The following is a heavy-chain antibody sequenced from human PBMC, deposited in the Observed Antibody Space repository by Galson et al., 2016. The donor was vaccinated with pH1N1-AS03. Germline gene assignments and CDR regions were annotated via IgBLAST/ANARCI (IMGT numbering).Heavy chain of an antibody. CDR3: AGRQNGRHYDFWSGARGFDS. D-gene: IGHD3-3*01. Sequence: SVKVSCKASGSTFSNYAISWVRQAPGQGLEWLGGFIPVFNTVKYEQKFQGRVTITTDESTSTAYMEVRSLRSEDPAVYYCAGRQNGRHYDFWSGARGFDSWGQGPLVTVSS. CDR2: FIPVFNTV. CDR1: GSTFSNYA. V-gene: IGHV1-69*05. J-gene: IGHJ4*02.